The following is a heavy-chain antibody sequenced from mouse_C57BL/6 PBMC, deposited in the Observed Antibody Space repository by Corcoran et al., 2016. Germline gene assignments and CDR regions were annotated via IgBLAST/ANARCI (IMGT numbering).Heavy chain of an antibody. D-gene: IGHD2-14*01. Sequence: EVQLQQSGPELVKPGASVKISCKASGYTFTDYYMNWVKQSHGKSLEWIGDINPNNGGTSYNQKFKGKDTLTVDKSSSTAYMELRSLTSEDSAVYYCASYRGAYWGQGTLVTVSA. V-gene: IGHV1-26*01. J-gene: IGHJ3*01. CDR3: ASYRGAY. CDR2: INPNNGGT. CDR1: GYTFTDYY.